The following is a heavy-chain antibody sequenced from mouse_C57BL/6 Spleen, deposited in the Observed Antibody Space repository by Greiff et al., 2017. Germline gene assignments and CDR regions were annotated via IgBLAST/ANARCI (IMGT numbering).Heavy chain of an antibody. CDR2: ISNLAYSI. Sequence: DVQLVESGGGLVQPGGSLKLSCAASGFTFSDYGMAWVRQAPRKGPEWVAFISNLAYSIYYADTVTGRFTISRENAKNTLYLEMSSLRSEDTAMYYCARGGYYSNYDYAMDYWGQGTSVTVSS. V-gene: IGHV5-15*01. D-gene: IGHD2-5*01. J-gene: IGHJ4*01. CDR1: GFTFSDYG. CDR3: ARGGYYSNYDYAMDY.